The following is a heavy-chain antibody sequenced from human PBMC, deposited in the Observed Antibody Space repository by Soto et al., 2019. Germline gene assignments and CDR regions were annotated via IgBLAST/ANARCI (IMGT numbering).Heavy chain of an antibody. J-gene: IGHJ5*02. CDR2: ITPIFGTA. CDR3: AREGLEYSTSGYNWFDP. D-gene: IGHD6-6*01. Sequence: WASVKVSCKASGGTFSSYTITWVRQAPGQGLEWIGGITPIFGTANYAQKFQGRVTITADELRSTAYMELSSLRSEDTAVYYCAREGLEYSTSGYNWFDPWGQGTLVTVSS. CDR1: GGTFSSYT. V-gene: IGHV1-69*13.